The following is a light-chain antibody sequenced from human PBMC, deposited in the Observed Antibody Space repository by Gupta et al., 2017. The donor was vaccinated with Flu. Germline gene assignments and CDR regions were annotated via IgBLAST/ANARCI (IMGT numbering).Light chain of an antibody. Sequence: SNNIGSNPVHWYQQHPGPAPKLLIYGNSHRPSGVPDRFSGSKSGTSASLAISRVQSEDEADYYCPMWDGSLNGLVFGGGTKLTVL. J-gene: IGLJ3*02. CDR2: GNS. CDR1: SNNIGSNP. V-gene: IGLV1-44*01. CDR3: PMWDGSLNGLV.